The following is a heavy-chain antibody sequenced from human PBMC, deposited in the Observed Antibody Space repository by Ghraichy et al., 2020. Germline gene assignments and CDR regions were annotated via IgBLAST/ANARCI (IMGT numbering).Heavy chain of an antibody. CDR2: IYYSGST. J-gene: IGHJ4*02. CDR3: ARQYWVEMATIGDFDY. Sequence: SQTLSLTCTVSGGSISSSSYYWGWIRQPPGKGLEWIGSIYYSGSTYYNPSLKSRVTISVDTSKNQFSLKLSSVTAADTAVYYCARQYWVEMATIGDFDYWGQGTLVTVSS. V-gene: IGHV4-39*01. D-gene: IGHD5-24*01. CDR1: GGSISSSSYY.